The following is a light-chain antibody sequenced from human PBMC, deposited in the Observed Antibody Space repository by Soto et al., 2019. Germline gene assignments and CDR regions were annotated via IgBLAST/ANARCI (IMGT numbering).Light chain of an antibody. CDR2: KAS. CDR3: QQYNSYGT. J-gene: IGKJ1*01. V-gene: IGKV1-5*03. CDR1: QSIGNW. Sequence: DIQMTQSPSTLSASVGDRVTITCRASQSIGNWLAWYQQKPGKAPKLLIYKASSLESGVPSRFSGSGSGTEFTLTISCLQPDDFATYYCQQYNSYGTFGQGTKVEIK.